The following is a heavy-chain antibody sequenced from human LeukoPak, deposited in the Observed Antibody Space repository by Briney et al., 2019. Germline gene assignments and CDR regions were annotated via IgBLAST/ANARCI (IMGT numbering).Heavy chain of an antibody. CDR3: ARRMSTAHAFDI. Sequence: GGSLRLSCAASGFTFSTYGMNWVRQAPGKGLEWVSSISSGGSYIYYADSVKGRFTISRDNSKNTLYLQMNSLRAEDTAVYYCARRMSTAHAFDIWGQGTMVTVSS. CDR2: ISSGGSYI. V-gene: IGHV3-21*04. D-gene: IGHD5-18*01. CDR1: GFTFSTYG. J-gene: IGHJ3*02.